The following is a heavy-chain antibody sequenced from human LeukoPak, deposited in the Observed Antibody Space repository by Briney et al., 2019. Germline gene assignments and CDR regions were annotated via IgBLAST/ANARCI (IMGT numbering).Heavy chain of an antibody. V-gene: IGHV1-2*04. CDR1: GYTFTGYY. Sequence: ASVKVSCKASGYTFTGYYMHWVRQAPGQGLEWMGWINPNSGGTNYAQKFQGWVTMTRDTSISTAYMELSRLSSDDTAVYYCARGPACSGGSCHSVETLVDYWGQGTPVTVSS. J-gene: IGHJ4*02. D-gene: IGHD2-15*01. CDR3: ARGPACSGGSCHSVETLVDY. CDR2: INPNSGGT.